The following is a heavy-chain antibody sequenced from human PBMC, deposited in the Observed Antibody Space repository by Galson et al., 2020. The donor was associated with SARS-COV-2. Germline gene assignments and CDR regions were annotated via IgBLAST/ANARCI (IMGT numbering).Heavy chain of an antibody. J-gene: IGHJ6*03. CDR2: IIPIFGTA. Sequence: SVKVSCKASGGTFSSYAISWVRQAPGQGLEWMGGIIPIFGTANYAQKFQGRVTITADESTSTAYMELSSLRSEDTAVYYCARNYYDSSGYPRDYYYYMDVWGKGTTVTVSS. CDR3: ARNYYDSSGYPRDYYYYMDV. D-gene: IGHD3-22*01. CDR1: GGTFSSYA. V-gene: IGHV1-69*13.